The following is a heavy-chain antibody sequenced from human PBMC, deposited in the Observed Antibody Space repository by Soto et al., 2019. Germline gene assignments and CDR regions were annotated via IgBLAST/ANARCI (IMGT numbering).Heavy chain of an antibody. CDR2: INRSGSS. J-gene: IGHJ4*02. D-gene: IGHD3-22*01. CDR1: GGSFSGYY. Sequence: SETLSLTCAVYGGSFSGYYWSWIRQPPGKGLEWIGEINRSGSSSYNPSLKSRATISVDTSKNQFSLNLNSVTAADTAVYYCARGSITMVVTDYWGQGTLVTSPQ. CDR3: ARGSITMVVTDY. V-gene: IGHV4-34*01.